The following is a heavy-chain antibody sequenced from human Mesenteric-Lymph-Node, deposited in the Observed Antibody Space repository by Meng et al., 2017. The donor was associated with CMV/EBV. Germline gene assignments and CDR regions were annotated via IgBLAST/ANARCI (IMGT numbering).Heavy chain of an antibody. Sequence: SETLSLTCAVYGGSFSGYYWSWIRQPPGKGLEWIGEINHSGSTNYNPSLKSRVTISVDTSKNQFSLKLSSVTAADTAVYYCARGWHYGGNEYFDLWGRGTLVTVSS. CDR3: ARGWHYGGNEYFDL. J-gene: IGHJ2*01. V-gene: IGHV4-34*01. CDR2: INHSGST. D-gene: IGHD4-23*01. CDR1: GGSFSGYY.